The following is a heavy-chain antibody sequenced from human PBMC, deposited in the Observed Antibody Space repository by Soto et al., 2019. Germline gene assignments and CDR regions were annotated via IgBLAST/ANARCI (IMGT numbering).Heavy chain of an antibody. CDR2: INHSGST. V-gene: IGHV4-34*01. Sequence: QVQLQQWGAGLLKPSETLSLTCAVYGGSFSGYYWSWIRQPPGKGLEWIGEINHSGSTNYNPSLKSRVTISVDTSKNQFSLKLSSVTAADTAVYYCARPGRRWLVPPSAPFDYWGQGTLVTVSS. D-gene: IGHD6-19*01. J-gene: IGHJ4*02. CDR1: GGSFSGYY. CDR3: ARPGRRWLVPPSAPFDY.